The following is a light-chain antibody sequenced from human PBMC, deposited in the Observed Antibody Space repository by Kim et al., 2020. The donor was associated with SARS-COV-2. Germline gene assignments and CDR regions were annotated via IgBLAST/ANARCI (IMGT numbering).Light chain of an antibody. CDR2: DVN. CDR1: SSDVGGYNY. V-gene: IGLV2-11*01. CDR3: CSYAGGYSHVL. J-gene: IGLJ2*01. Sequence: QSALTQPRSVSVSPGQSVTISCTGTSSDVGGYNYVSWYQQHPGKAPKLMIYDVNDRPSGVPDRFSGSKSGNTASLTISGLQAEDEADYYCCSYAGGYSHVLFGGGTQLTVL.